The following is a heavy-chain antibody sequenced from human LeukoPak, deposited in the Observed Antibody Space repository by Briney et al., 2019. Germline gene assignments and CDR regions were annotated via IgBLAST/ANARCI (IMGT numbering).Heavy chain of an antibody. CDR2: INTNTGNP. CDR3: ARELEYSSSSTWFDP. Sequence: ASAKVSCKASGYTFTSYGISWVRQAPGQGLEWMGWINTNTGNPTYAQGFTGRFVFSLDTSVSTAYLQISSLKAEDTAVYYCARELEYSSSSTWFDPWGQGTLVTVSS. J-gene: IGHJ5*02. CDR1: GYTFTSYG. D-gene: IGHD6-6*01. V-gene: IGHV7-4-1*02.